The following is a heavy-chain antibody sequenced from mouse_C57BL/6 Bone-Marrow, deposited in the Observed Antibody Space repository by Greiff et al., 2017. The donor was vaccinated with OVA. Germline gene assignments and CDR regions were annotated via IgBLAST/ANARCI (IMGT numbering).Heavy chain of an antibody. Sequence: SGAELVRPGASVTLSCKASGYTFTDYEMHWVKQTPVHGLEWIGAIDPETGGTAYNQKFKGKAILTADKSSSTAYMELRSLTSEDSAVYYCTSTVVPHYFDYWGQGTTLTVSS. V-gene: IGHV1-15*01. CDR2: IDPETGGT. J-gene: IGHJ2*01. CDR3: TSTVVPHYFDY. CDR1: GYTFTDYE. D-gene: IGHD1-1*01.